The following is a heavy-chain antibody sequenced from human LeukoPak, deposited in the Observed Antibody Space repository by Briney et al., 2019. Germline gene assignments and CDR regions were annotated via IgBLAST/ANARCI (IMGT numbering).Heavy chain of an antibody. CDR1: GYTFTGYY. CDR2: INPNSGGT. Sequence: GASVKVSCKASGYTFTGYYMHWVRQAPGQGLEWMGWINPNSGGTNYAQKFQGRVTMTRDTSISTAYMELSRLRSDDTAVYYCARDPLVVAATPGGYNWFDPWGQGTLVTVSS. J-gene: IGHJ5*02. CDR3: ARDPLVVAATPGGYNWFDP. D-gene: IGHD2-15*01. V-gene: IGHV1-2*02.